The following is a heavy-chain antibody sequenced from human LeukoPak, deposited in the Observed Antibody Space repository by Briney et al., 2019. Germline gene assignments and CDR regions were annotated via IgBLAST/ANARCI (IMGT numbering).Heavy chain of an antibody. J-gene: IGHJ4*02. D-gene: IGHD3-22*01. CDR3: AREDYDSRHIDY. V-gene: IGHV3-11*04. Sequence: GGSLRLSCAASGSTFSDYYMTWIRQAPGKGLEWVSYISGIGRTMYYADSVKGRFTISRDNTKNSVFLQMNSLRAEDTAVYYCAREDYDSRHIDYWGQGTLVTVSS. CDR2: ISGIGRTM. CDR1: GSTFSDYY.